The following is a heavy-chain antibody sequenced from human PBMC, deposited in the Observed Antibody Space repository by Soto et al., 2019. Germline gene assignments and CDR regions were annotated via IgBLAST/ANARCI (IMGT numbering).Heavy chain of an antibody. D-gene: IGHD3-16*01. CDR1: GGSFSGYY. CDR3: ARDPRGPRYGGGFNWFDP. CDR2: INHSGST. J-gene: IGHJ5*02. Sequence: SETLSLTCAVYGGSFSGYYWSWIRQPPGKGLEWIGEINHSGSTNYNPSLKSRVTISVDTSKNQFSLKLSSVTAADTAVYYCARDPRGPRYGGGFNWFDPWGQGTLVTVSS. V-gene: IGHV4-34*01.